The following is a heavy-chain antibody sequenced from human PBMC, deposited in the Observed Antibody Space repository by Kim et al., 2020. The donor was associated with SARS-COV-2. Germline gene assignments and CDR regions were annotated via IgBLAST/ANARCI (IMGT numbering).Heavy chain of an antibody. V-gene: IGHV3-23*01. J-gene: IGHJ4*02. Sequence: SAYKADSVKGRLTISRDEDKNTLYLQMNSLRAEDTAVYYCFLLKSSGYSDWGQGTLVTVSS. CDR3: FLLKSSGYSD. CDR2: SA. D-gene: IGHD3-22*01.